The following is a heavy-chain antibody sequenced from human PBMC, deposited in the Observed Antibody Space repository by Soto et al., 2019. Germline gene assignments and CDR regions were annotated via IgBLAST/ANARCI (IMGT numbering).Heavy chain of an antibody. D-gene: IGHD5-12*01. J-gene: IGHJ4*02. CDR1: GGSVSNNNW. V-gene: IGHV4-4*02. CDR3: TKNSAYALDY. CDR2: IHHSGGT. Sequence: QVQLQESGPGVVKPSGTLSLSCAVSGGSVSNNNWWSWVRQSPGNGLEWIGEIHHSGGTSYNPSRESRATLSVDKSKNELSLRLNYVTAADTAVYYCTKNSAYALDYWGLGILVTVSS.